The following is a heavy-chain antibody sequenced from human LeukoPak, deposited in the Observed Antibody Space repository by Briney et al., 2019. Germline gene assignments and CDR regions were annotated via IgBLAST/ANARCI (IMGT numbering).Heavy chain of an antibody. J-gene: IGHJ4*02. D-gene: IGHD1-26*01. CDR1: GDTFTGYY. CDR3: AREGDERGATTGFDY. V-gene: IGHV1-2*02. CDR2: INPNSVGT. Sequence: ASVKVSCKASGDTFTGYYMHWVRQAPGQGLEWMGWINPNSVGTYYAQKFQGRVSMTRDTSISTAYMEMCSRRYDATALCNCAREGDERGATTGFDYWGQGTLVTVSS.